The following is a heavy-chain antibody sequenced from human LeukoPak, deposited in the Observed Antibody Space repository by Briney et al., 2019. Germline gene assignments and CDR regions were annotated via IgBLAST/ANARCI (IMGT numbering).Heavy chain of an antibody. CDR3: ARDGVYGDRDFDY. V-gene: IGHV1-18*01. CDR1: GYTFSSYA. CDR2: ISADNGNT. D-gene: IGHD4-17*01. J-gene: IGHJ4*02. Sequence: GASVKVSCKASGYTFSSYAINWVRQAPGQGLEWMGWISADNGNTNDAQKFQGRVTMTTDTSTSTAYMELRSLRSDDTAVYYCARDGVYGDRDFDYWGRGTLVTVSS.